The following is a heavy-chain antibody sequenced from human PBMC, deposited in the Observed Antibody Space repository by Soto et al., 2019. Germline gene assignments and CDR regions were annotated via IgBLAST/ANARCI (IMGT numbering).Heavy chain of an antibody. J-gene: IGHJ4*02. Sequence: QTGGSLRLSCAASGFTFSSYAMSWVRQAPGKGLEWVSAISGSGGSTYYADSVKGWFTISRDNPKNTLYLQMNSLRAEDTAVYYCAKDHVAVAEYYFDYWGQGTLVTVSS. CDR3: AKDHVAVAEYYFDY. D-gene: IGHD6-19*01. CDR1: GFTFSSYA. CDR2: ISGSGGST. V-gene: IGHV3-23*01.